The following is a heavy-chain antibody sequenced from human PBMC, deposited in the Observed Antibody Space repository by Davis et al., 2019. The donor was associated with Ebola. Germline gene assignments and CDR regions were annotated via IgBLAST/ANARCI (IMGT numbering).Heavy chain of an antibody. D-gene: IGHD5-18*01. CDR3: ASERGYSYGPAAGGVYYFDY. CDR1: GYSFTSYW. J-gene: IGHJ4*02. V-gene: IGHV5-51*01. CDR2: IYPGDSDT. Sequence: GESLKISCKGSGYSFTSYWIGWVRQMPGKGLEWMGIIYPGDSDTRYSPSFQGQVTISADKSISTAYLQWSSLKASDTAVYYCASERGYSYGPAAGGVYYFDYWGQGTLVTVSS.